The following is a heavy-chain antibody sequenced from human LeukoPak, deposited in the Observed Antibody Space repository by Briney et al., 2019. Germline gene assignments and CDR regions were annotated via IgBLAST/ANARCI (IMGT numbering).Heavy chain of an antibody. J-gene: IGHJ4*02. CDR1: GGSFSGYY. Sequence: SETLSLTCAVYGGSFSGYYWSWIRQPPGKGLEWIGEINHSGSTNYNPSLKSRVTISVDTSKNQFSLKLSSVTAADTAVYYCAREVDGSYSYWGQGTLVTVSS. V-gene: IGHV4-34*01. CDR2: INHSGST. CDR3: AREVDGSYSY. D-gene: IGHD1-26*01.